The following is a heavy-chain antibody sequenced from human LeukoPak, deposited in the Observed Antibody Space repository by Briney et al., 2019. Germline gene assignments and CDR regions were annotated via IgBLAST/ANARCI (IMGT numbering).Heavy chain of an antibody. Sequence: QPGGSLRLSCVASGFTFSSYGMHWVRQAPGKGLEWVALMWYDGTNKYYADSVKGRFTISRDNSKNTLFLQMNSLRADDTAVYYCTRVSLREGGDSWGQGTLVTVSS. CDR2: MWYDGTNK. D-gene: IGHD5/OR15-5a*01. CDR3: TRVSLREGGDS. CDR1: GFTFSSYG. V-gene: IGHV3-33*01. J-gene: IGHJ4*02.